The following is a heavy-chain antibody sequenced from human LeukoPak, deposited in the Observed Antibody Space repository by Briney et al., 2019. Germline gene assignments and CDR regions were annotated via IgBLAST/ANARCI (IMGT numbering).Heavy chain of an antibody. CDR1: GYTFTSYG. Sequence: GASVKVSCKASGYTFTSYGISWVRQAPGQGLGWMGWISAYNGNTNYAQKLQGRVTMTTDTSTSTAYMELRSLRSDDTAVYYCARVSSGWYGDAFDIWGQGTMVTVSS. V-gene: IGHV1-18*01. CDR2: ISAYNGNT. D-gene: IGHD6-19*01. J-gene: IGHJ3*02. CDR3: ARVSSGWYGDAFDI.